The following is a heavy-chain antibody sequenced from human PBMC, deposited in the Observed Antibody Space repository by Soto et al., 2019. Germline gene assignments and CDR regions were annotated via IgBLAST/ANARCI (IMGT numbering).Heavy chain of an antibody. CDR3: AREDSIIIPAVSDF. CDR2: ISKSDYT. V-gene: IGHV3-21*01. Sequence: GGSLRLSCTVSGFAFNNYGINWVRQAPGKGLEWVSSISKSDYTYYSDSVKGRFTISRDNARNSVSLQMNTLRVEDTAVYYCAREDSIIIPAVSDFWGQGTLVTVSS. D-gene: IGHD2-2*01. J-gene: IGHJ4*02. CDR1: GFAFNNYG.